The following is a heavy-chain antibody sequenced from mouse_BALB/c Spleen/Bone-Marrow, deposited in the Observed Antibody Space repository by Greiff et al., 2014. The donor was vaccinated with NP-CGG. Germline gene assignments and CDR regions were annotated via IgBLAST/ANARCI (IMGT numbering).Heavy chain of an antibody. CDR2: INPYNDGT. CDR3: AREGSTMITTEAWFAY. CDR1: GYTFTSYV. Sequence: EVQLQQSGPELVKPGASVKMSCKASGYTFTSYVMHWVKQKPGQGLEWIGYINPYNDGTKYNEKFKGKATLTSDKSPSTAYMELSSLTSEDSAVYYCAREGSTMITTEAWFAYWGQGTLVTVSA. V-gene: IGHV1-14*01. J-gene: IGHJ3*01. D-gene: IGHD2-4*01.